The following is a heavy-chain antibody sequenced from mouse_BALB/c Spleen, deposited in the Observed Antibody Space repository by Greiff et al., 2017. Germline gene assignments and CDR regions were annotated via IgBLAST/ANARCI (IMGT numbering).Heavy chain of an antibody. CDR1: GFTFTDYY. D-gene: IGHD1-1*02. V-gene: IGHV7-3*02. Sequence: EVQVVESGGGLVQPGGSLRLSCATSGFTFTDYYMSWVRQPPGKALEWLGFIRNKANGYTTEYSASVKGRFTISRDNSQSILYLQMNTLRAEDSATYYCARDNYLYAMDYWGQGTSVTVSS. CDR3: ARDNYLYAMDY. CDR2: IRNKANGYTT. J-gene: IGHJ4*01.